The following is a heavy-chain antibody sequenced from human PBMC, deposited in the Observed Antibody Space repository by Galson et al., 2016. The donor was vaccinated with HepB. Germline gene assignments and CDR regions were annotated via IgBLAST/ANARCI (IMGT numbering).Heavy chain of an antibody. CDR2: IWYDGSNK. CDR3: ARESSIAAPGVLDY. CDR1: GFTFDDFA. V-gene: IGHV3-33*08. Sequence: SLRLSCAASGFTFDDFAMHWVRQAPGKGLEWVAVIWYDGSNKYYADSVKGRFTISRDNSKNTPYLQMNSLRAEDTAVYYCARESSIAAPGVLDYWGQGTLVTVSS. D-gene: IGHD6-13*01. J-gene: IGHJ4*02.